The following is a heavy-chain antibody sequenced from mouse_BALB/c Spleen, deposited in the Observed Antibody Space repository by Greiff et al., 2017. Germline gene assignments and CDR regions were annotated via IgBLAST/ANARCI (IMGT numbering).Heavy chain of an antibody. V-gene: IGHV5-9-4*01. CDR1: GFTFSSYA. CDR2: ISSGGSYT. D-gene: IGHD1-1*01. Sequence: EVMLVESGGGLVKPGGSLKLSCAASGFTFSSYAMSWVRQSPEKRLEWVAEISSGGSYTYYPDTVTGRFTISRDNAKNTLYLEMSSLRSEDTAMYYCARDGDYGSSSFDVWGAGTTVTVSS. CDR3: ARDGDYGSSSFDV. J-gene: IGHJ1*01.